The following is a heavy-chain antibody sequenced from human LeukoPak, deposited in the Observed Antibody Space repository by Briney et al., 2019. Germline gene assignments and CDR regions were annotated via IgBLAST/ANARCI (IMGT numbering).Heavy chain of an antibody. CDR1: GFTVSSNY. V-gene: IGHV3-66*04. J-gene: IGHJ4*02. Sequence: GGSLRLSCAASGFTVSSNYMSWVRQAPGKGLEWVSVIYRGGSTDYADSVKGRFTISRDNSKNTLYLQMNSLRAEDTAVYYCARLASGTSDGGDYWGQGTLATVSS. D-gene: IGHD1-26*01. CDR2: IYRGGST. CDR3: ARLASGTSDGGDY.